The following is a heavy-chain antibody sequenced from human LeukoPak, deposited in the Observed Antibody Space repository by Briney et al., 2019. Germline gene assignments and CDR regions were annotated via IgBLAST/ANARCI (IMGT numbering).Heavy chain of an antibody. CDR2: ISSTSTSI. CDR1: GFTFSSYS. CDR3: ARGFRAFDF. Sequence: GGSLGLSCAASGFTFSSYSMSWVRQAPGKGLEWVSSISSTSTSIYHADSVKGRFTISRDNTKNSLYLQMDSLRAEDTAVYYCARGFRAFDFWAQGTMVTVSS. J-gene: IGHJ3*01. V-gene: IGHV3-21*01.